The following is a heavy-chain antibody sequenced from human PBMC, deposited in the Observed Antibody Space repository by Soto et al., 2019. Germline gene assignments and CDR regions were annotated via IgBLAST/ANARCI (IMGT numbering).Heavy chain of an antibody. J-gene: IGHJ4*02. CDR1: GYTFTSYH. V-gene: IGHV1-18*01. CDR3: ARDTPPTDY. Sequence: QVQLVQSGAEVKKPGASVKVSCKTSGYTFTSYHISWVRQAPGQGLEWMGWINAYNTNTNYAQKFQGRVTMTTDTLTSTDYMELRSLRSDDTAVYYCARDTPPTDYWGQGTLVTVSS. CDR2: INAYNTNT.